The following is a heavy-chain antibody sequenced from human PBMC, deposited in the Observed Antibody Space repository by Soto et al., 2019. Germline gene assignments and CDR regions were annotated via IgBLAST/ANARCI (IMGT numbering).Heavy chain of an antibody. D-gene: IGHD5-18*01. CDR2: IYSGGST. J-gene: IGHJ4*02. V-gene: IGHV3-66*01. CDR1: GFTVSSNY. CDR3: ARSPCSYGPIDY. Sequence: EVQLVESGGGLVQPGGSLRLSCAASGFTVSSNYMSWVRQAPGKGLEWVSVIYSGGSTYYADSVKGRFTISRGNSKNTLDLQMNSLRAEDTAVYYCARSPCSYGPIDYWGPGALGTVSS.